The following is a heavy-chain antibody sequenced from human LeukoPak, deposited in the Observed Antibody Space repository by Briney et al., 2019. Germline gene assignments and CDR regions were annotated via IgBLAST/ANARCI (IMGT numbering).Heavy chain of an antibody. CDR2: IIPIFGTA. CDR3: ARNYDSSGYGLGY. J-gene: IGHJ4*02. CDR1: GGTFSSYA. D-gene: IGHD3-22*01. Sequence: SVKVSCMASGGTFSSYAISWVRQAPGQGLEWMGGIIPIFGTANYAQKFQGRVTITTDESTSTAYMELSSLRSEDTAVYYCARNYDSSGYGLGYWGQGTLVTVSS. V-gene: IGHV1-69*05.